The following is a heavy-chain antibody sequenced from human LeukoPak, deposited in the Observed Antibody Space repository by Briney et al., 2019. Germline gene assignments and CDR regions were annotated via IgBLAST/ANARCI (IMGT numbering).Heavy chain of an antibody. Sequence: SVEVSCKASGGTFSSYAISWVRQAPGQGLEWMGRIIPILGIANYAQKFQGRVTITADKSTSTAYMELSSLRSEDTAVYYCARAGSSSWKNWFDPWGQGTLVTVSS. J-gene: IGHJ5*02. D-gene: IGHD6-13*01. CDR3: ARAGSSSWKNWFDP. V-gene: IGHV1-69*04. CDR1: GGTFSSYA. CDR2: IIPILGIA.